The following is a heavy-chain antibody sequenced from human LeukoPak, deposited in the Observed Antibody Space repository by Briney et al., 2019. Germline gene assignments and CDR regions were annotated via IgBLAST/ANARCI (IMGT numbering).Heavy chain of an antibody. V-gene: IGHV4-59*01. D-gene: IGHD2-2*01. CDR3: AREYCGSISCSFDY. CDR1: GGSISSYY. J-gene: IGHJ4*02. CDR2: IYHSGST. Sequence: PSETLSLTCTVSGGSISSYYWSWIRQTPGKGLEWIGYIYHSGSTNYNPSLKSRVTISVDTSKNQFSLKLSSVTAADTAVYYCAREYCGSISCSFDYWGQGTLVTVSS.